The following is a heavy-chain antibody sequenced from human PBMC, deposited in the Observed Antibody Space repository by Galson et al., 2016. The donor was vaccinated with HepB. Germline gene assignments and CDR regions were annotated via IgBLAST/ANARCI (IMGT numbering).Heavy chain of an antibody. Sequence: SETLSLTCAVSGGSISSSNWWSWVRQPPGKGLEWIGDIFHSGSANYNPSLRSRVTISVDTSKNQFSLKLSSVTAADTAVYYCARLRRFAGSGSGYYVVPYFDYWGQGTLVTVSP. CDR3: ARLRRFAGSGSGYYVVPYFDY. J-gene: IGHJ4*02. CDR1: GGSISSSNW. D-gene: IGHD3-22*01. V-gene: IGHV4-4*02. CDR2: IFHSGSA.